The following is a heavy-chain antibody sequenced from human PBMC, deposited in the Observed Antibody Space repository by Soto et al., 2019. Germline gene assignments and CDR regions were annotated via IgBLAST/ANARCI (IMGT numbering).Heavy chain of an antibody. Sequence: QVQLVQSGDEVRKPGYSVKVSCKASGYIFVNYGIAWVRQAPGQGLEWMGWLSPYSGNTHYASKVQGRLTMTTDTTTSTAYMDLGSLASDDTAVYYCAMVDKYVTPTPQDVWGQGTTVTASS. CDR3: AMVDKYVTPTPQDV. J-gene: IGHJ6*02. CDR1: GYIFVNYG. D-gene: IGHD5-12*01. V-gene: IGHV1-18*01. CDR2: LSPYSGNT.